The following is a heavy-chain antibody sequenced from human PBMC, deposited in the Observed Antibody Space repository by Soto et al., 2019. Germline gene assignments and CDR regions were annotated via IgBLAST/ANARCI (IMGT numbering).Heavy chain of an antibody. V-gene: IGHV1-69*13. D-gene: IGHD2-2*01. J-gene: IGHJ6*02. CDR1: GGTFSSYA. CDR3: ARGSTSFQLYYYGMDV. CDR2: IIPIFGTA. Sequence: GASVKISYNASGGTFSSYAISWMRQAPGQGLEWMGGIIPIFGTANYAQKFQGRVTITADESTSTAYMELSSLRSEDTAVYYCARGSTSFQLYYYGMDVWGQGTTVTVSS.